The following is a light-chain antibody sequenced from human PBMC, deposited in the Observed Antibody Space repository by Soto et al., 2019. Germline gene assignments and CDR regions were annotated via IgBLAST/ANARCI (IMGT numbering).Light chain of an antibody. CDR2: AAS. V-gene: IGKV1-17*03. J-gene: IGKJ1*01. CDR1: QDINNY. CDR3: QQSYSTTWT. Sequence: DIQMTQSPPAMSASVGDRVTITCRASQDINNYLVWFQQKPGTVPKRLIYAASSLQSGVPSRFSGSGSETDFTLTISSLQPEDFATYSCQQSYSTTWTFGQGTKVDIK.